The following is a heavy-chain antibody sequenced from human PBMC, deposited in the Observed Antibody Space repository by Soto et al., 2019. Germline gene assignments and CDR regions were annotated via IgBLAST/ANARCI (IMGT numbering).Heavy chain of an antibody. CDR2: IRGRGGSI. Sequence: EVQLLESGGGLVQVGGSLRLSCAASGFPFSDFAMSWVYQAPGKGLEWVLSIRGRGGSIYVRDSMEGRFTIFRVNSKDTIDMQFNTLTAEDTAIYYCARSAAATTTGNTCLKSWGQGTLVTV. J-gene: IGHJ5*02. CDR3: ARSAAATTTGNTCLKS. CDR1: GFPFSDFA. V-gene: IGHV3-23*01. D-gene: IGHD6-25*01.